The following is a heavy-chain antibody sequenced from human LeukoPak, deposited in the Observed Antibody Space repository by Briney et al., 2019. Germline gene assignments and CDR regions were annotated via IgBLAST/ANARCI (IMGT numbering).Heavy chain of an antibody. CDR1: GFTFSSYA. V-gene: IGHV3-23*01. CDR3: AKYAPGSYCFDY. D-gene: IGHD1-26*01. J-gene: IGHJ4*02. CDR2: ISGSGGST. Sequence: GGSLRLSCAATGFTFSSYAMSWVRQAPGKGLEWVSAISGSGGSTYYADSVKGRFTISRDNSKNTLNLQMNSLRAEGTAVYYCAKYAPGSYCFDYWGQGTLVTVSS.